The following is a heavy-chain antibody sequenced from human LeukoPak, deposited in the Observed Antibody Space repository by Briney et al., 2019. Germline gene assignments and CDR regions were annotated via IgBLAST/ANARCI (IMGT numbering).Heavy chain of an antibody. Sequence: GGSLRLSCAASGFTFSSYAMHWVRQAPGKGLEWAAVISYDGSNKYYADSVKGRFTISRDNSKNTLYLQMNSLRAEDTAVYYCAREGDYDTQVAPFDYWGQGTLVNVSS. CDR1: GFTFSSYA. J-gene: IGHJ4*02. CDR3: AREGDYDTQVAPFDY. V-gene: IGHV3-30*01. CDR2: ISYDGSNK. D-gene: IGHD3-22*01.